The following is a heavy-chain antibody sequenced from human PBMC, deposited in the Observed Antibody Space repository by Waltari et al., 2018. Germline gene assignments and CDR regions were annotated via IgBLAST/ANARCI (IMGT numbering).Heavy chain of an antibody. CDR3: AKNLLSSGSYDGGNH. Sequence: EVHLVESGGGLVQPGGSLTLSCEASGFTFRSYAMNWVRQAPGKGLGWVFIISAAGDSAYYIDSVKGRFTGPRDNSKNPLYLQINSLRVEDTAIYYCAKNLLSSGSYDGGNHWGQGTLVTVSS. V-gene: IGHV3-23*04. CDR2: ISAAGDSA. J-gene: IGHJ5*02. D-gene: IGHD3-10*01. CDR1: GFTFRSYA.